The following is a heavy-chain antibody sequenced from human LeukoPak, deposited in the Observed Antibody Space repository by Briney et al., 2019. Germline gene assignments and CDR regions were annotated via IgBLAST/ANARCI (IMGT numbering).Heavy chain of an antibody. J-gene: IGHJ4*02. V-gene: IGHV3-23*01. CDR2: I. D-gene: IGHD2-8*02. Sequence: GGSLRLSCAASGFTFSKFTMNWVRKAPGKGLEWVSAISVKGRFTISRDNSKNTVYLQMNSLRAEDTAVYYCAKDRLPDGVWSIDYWGQGTLVTVSS. CDR3: AKDRLPDGVWSIDY. CDR1: GFTFSKFT.